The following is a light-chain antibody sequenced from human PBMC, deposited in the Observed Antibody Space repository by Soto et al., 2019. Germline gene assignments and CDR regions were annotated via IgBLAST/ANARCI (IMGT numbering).Light chain of an antibody. CDR2: TAS. V-gene: IGKV3-20*01. CDR1: QSVCGSY. CDR3: QQFASSTLT. J-gene: IGKJ4*01. Sequence: EIVLTQSPGTLSLSPGERATLSCRASQSVCGSYLALYQQKPGQAPRLLIHTASPRVAGIPDRFSGSGSGTDFTLTISRLEPEDSAVYYCQQFASSTLTFGGGTKVDIK.